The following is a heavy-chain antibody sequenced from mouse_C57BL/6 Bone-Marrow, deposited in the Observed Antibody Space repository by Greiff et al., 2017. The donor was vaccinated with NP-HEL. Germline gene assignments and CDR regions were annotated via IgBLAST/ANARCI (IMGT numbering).Heavy chain of an antibody. D-gene: IGHD2-1*01. J-gene: IGHJ2*01. Sequence: VQLQQSGAELVRPGASVTLSCKASGYTFTDYEMHWVKQTPVHGLEWIGAIDPETGGTAYNQKFKGKAILTADKSSSTAYLELRSLTSEDSAVYYCTNIWYHDYWGQGTTLTVSS. CDR1: GYTFTDYE. CDR2: IDPETGGT. CDR3: TNIWYHDY. V-gene: IGHV1-15*01.